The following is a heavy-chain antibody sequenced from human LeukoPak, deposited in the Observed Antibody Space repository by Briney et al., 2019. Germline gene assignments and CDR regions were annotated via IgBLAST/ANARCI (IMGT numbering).Heavy chain of an antibody. D-gene: IGHD6-19*01. J-gene: IGHJ4*02. CDR1: GGSINTYY. CDR3: ARHYYNSGWLYYFDY. Sequence: SETLSLTCSVSGGSINTYYWSWIRQPPGKGLEWIGFVYYIGSTNYNPSLKSRVTISVGTSRNQFSLKLSSVTAADSAVYYCARHYYNSGWLYYFDYWGQGTLVTVSS. V-gene: IGHV4-59*08. CDR2: VYYIGST.